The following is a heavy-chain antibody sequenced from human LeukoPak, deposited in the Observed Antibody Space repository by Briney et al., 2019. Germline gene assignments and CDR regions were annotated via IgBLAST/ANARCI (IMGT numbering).Heavy chain of an antibody. CDR2: IHYSGTT. CDR1: GGSTSTYY. J-gene: IGHJ4*02. D-gene: IGHD5-12*01. V-gene: IGHV4-59*08. CDR3: ARMGGYSGYATH. Sequence: SETLSLTCTVSGGSTSTYYWSWIRQPPGKGLEWIGYIHYSGTTNYNPSLKNRVTISLDTFKNQFSLNLSSVTAADTAVYYCARMGGYSGYATHWGQGTLVTVSS.